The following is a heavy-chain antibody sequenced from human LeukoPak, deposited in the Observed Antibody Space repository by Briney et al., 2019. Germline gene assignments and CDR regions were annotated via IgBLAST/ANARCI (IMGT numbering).Heavy chain of an antibody. CDR2: INPDGSGK. D-gene: IGHD4-23*01. CDR1: GFTLSTYW. V-gene: IGHV3-7*01. Sequence: GGSLRLSCEASGFTLSTYWMNWVRQVPGKGLDWVANINPDGSGKRYVDSVKGRFTIARDNADNSLSLQMNSLRAEDTAVYYCASWGAGGNSWGPGTLVPVSS. J-gene: IGHJ4*02. CDR3: ASWGAGGNS.